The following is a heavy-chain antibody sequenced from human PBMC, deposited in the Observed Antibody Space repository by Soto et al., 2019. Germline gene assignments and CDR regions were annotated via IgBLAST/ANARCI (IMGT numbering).Heavy chain of an antibody. V-gene: IGHV1-69*01. J-gene: IGHJ6*02. D-gene: IGHD2-15*01. Sequence: QVHLVQFGAEVKKPGSSVKVSCMASGGTFGSYTVTWVRQVLGQGVEWMGEIIPMFGTASYAQKFQGRVTLPEAQSTTTAHMELRNLRSDDTAAYFCARQRAMLPHCYSGMDVWGQGNTATVSS. CDR1: GGTFGSYT. CDR3: ARQRAMLPHCYSGMDV. CDR2: IIPMFGTA.